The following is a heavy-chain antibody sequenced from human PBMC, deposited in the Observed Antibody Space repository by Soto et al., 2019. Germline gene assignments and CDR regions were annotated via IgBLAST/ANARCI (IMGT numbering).Heavy chain of an antibody. V-gene: IGHV3-48*02. J-gene: IGHJ6*01. CDR1: GFTFSSYS. CDR2: ISSTSSTI. D-gene: IGHD3-3*01. CDR3: ARARDFSSGEKYCLDV. Sequence: EVQLVESGGGLVQPGGSLRLSCAASGFTFSSYSMNWVRQAPGKGLERVSYISSTSSTIYYANSVKGRCTISRDNDRNSLLLQMNSLRDEDTAVYYCARARDFSSGEKYCLDVWGQGTTVTVSS.